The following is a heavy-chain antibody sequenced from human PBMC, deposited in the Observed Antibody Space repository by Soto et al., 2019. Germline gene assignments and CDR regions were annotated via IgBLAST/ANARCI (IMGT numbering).Heavy chain of an antibody. CDR2: IYDSGTT. CDR1: GASISSFH. J-gene: IGHJ4*02. D-gene: IGHD6-19*01. V-gene: IGHV4-59*08. Sequence: QVQLQESGPGLVKPSETLSLTCTVSGASISSFHWSWIRQPPGKGLEWIGFIYDSGTTNYNPPLKSRVAISVDTSKTQFSLKLSSVTAADTAMYYCARHSGSGWYDYWGQGTLVTVSS. CDR3: ARHSGSGWYDY.